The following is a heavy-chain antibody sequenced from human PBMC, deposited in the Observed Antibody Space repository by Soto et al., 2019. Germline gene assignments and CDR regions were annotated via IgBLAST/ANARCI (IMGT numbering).Heavy chain of an antibody. CDR1: GFTFSSYG. V-gene: IGHV3-33*01. Sequence: QVQLVESGGGVVQPGRSLRLSCAASGFTFSSYGMHWVRQAPGKGLEWVAVIWYDGSNKYYADSVKGRFTISRDNSKNTLYLQMNSLRAEDTAVYYCARPREFWSGYRASFDYWGQGTLVTVSS. J-gene: IGHJ4*02. CDR3: ARPREFWSGYRASFDY. D-gene: IGHD3-3*01. CDR2: IWYDGSNK.